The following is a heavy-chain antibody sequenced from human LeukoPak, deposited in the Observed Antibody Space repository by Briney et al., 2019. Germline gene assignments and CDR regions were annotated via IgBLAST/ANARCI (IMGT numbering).Heavy chain of an antibody. Sequence: PGGSLRLSCAASGFTFSDSWMSWVRQAPGKGREWVANMNQDGSEKDYVDSVKGRFTISRDNARNSLYLQMGSLRAEDTAVYYCATYTHWVAGDVWGQGTTVTVSS. V-gene: IGHV3-7*01. J-gene: IGHJ6*02. CDR3: ATYTHWVAGDV. D-gene: IGHD3-16*01. CDR2: MNQDGSEK. CDR1: GFTFSDSW.